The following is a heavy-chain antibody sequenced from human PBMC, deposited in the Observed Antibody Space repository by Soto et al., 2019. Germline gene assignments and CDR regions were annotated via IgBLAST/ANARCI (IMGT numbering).Heavy chain of an antibody. V-gene: IGHV3-23*01. CDR1: GFTFSSYA. Sequence: GGSLRLSCAASGFTFSSYAMSWVRQAPGKGLEWVSAISGSGGSTYYADSVKGRFTISRDNSKNTLYLQMNSLRAEDTAVYYCATNRGYDFYYFDSWGRGALLTVSS. CDR2: ISGSGGST. D-gene: IGHD5-12*01. CDR3: ATNRGYDFYYFDS. J-gene: IGHJ4*02.